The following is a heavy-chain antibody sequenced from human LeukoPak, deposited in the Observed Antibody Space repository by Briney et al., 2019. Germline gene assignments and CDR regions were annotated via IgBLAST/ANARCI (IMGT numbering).Heavy chain of an antibody. V-gene: IGHV3-11*01. Sequence: PGGSLRLSCAASGFTFSDYYMSWMRQAPGKGLEWVSYISSSGSSTYAADSVRGRFSISRDNAKNSLYLQMNSLRAEDTAVYFCAREVAGSYFPRAFDPWGQGTLVTVSS. J-gene: IGHJ5*02. D-gene: IGHD3-10*01. CDR2: ISSSGSST. CDR1: GFTFSDYY. CDR3: AREVAGSYFPRAFDP.